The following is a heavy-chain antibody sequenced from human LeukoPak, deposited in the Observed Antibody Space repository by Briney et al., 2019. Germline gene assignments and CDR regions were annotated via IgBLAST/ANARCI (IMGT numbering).Heavy chain of an antibody. CDR1: GGSISSGTYY. J-gene: IGHJ6*02. CDR2: IYYSGST. Sequence: SETLSLICTVSGGSISSGTYYWGWIRQPPGKGLEWIGSIYYSGSTYYNPSLKSRVTISVDTSKNHFSLKLSSVTAADTAVYYCARHVSDYYYGMDVWGQGTTVTVSS. V-gene: IGHV4-39*01. CDR3: ARHVSDYYYGMDV.